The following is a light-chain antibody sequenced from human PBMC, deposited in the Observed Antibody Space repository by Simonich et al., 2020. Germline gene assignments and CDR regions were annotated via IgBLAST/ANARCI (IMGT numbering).Light chain of an antibody. CDR3: QQYGSSHHT. V-gene: IGKV3D-20*01. Sequence: EIVLTQSPGTLSLSPGERATRSCRASKSVSSSNLAWYQQKPGLAPRLLIYDASSRATGIPDRISGSGSGTDFTLTISRLDPEDFAVYYCQQYGSSHHTFGQGTKLEIK. J-gene: IGKJ2*01. CDR1: KSVSSSN. CDR2: DAS.